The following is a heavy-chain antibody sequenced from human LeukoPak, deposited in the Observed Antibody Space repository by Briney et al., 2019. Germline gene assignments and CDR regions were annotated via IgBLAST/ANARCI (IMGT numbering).Heavy chain of an antibody. D-gene: IGHD3-10*01. CDR2: ISGYNGNT. Sequence: ASVKVSCKASGYTFSSYGISWVRQAPGQGLEWMGWISGYNGNTNYAQRLQGRVAMTTDTSTSTTYMELRSLRSDDMAMYYCARDRGDSRMDVWGQGTTVTVSS. CDR3: ARDRGDSRMDV. V-gene: IGHV1-18*03. CDR1: GYTFSSYG. J-gene: IGHJ6*02.